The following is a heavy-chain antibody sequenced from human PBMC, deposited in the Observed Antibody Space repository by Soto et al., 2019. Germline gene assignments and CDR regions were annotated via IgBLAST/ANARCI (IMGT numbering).Heavy chain of an antibody. D-gene: IGHD2-2*01. CDR1: GYTFTSYG. J-gene: IGHJ6*03. V-gene: IGHV1-18*01. CDR2: ISAYNGNT. Sequence: ASVKASCKASGYTFTSYGISWVRQAPGQGLEWMGWISAYNGNTNYAQKLQGRVTMTTDTSTSTAYMELRSLRSDDTAVYYCARVTYTSLYYYYYMDVWGKGTTVTVSS. CDR3: ARVTYTSLYYYYYMDV.